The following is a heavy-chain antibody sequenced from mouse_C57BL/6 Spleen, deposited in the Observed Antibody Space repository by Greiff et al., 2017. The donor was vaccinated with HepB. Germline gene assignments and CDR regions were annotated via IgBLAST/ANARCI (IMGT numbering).Heavy chain of an antibody. CDR1: GFTFSSYG. CDR3: AREDYGFAY. V-gene: IGHV5-6*01. Sequence: EVKLMESGGDLLKPGGSLKLSCAASGFTFSSYGMSWVRQTPDKRLEWVATISSGGSYTYYPDSVKGRFTISRDNAKNTLYLQMSSLKSEDTAMYYCAREDYGFAYWGQGTLVTVSA. CDR2: ISSGGSYT. D-gene: IGHD1-1*01. J-gene: IGHJ3*01.